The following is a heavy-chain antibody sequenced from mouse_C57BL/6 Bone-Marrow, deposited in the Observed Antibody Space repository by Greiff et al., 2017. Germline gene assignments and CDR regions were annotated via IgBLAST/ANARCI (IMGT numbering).Heavy chain of an antibody. CDR2: IYTGSGNT. Sequence: QVQLQQSGPELVKPGASVKISCKASGYTFPDYYINWVKQRPGQGLEWIGWIYTGSGNTTYNEKFKGKATLTVDTSSSTAYMQLSSLTSEDSAVYFCARSYGSIYVTYFDYWGQGTTLTVSS. CDR1: GYTFPDYY. CDR3: ARSYGSIYVTYFDY. D-gene: IGHD1-1*01. J-gene: IGHJ2*01. V-gene: IGHV1-84*01.